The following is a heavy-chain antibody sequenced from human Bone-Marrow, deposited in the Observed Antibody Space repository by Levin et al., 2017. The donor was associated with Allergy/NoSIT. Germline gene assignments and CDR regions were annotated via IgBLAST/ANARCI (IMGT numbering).Heavy chain of an antibody. CDR3: ARDVSGYGEKKAFDI. J-gene: IGHJ3*02. CDR1: GASISSSY. V-gene: IGHV4-59*01. Sequence: PSETLSLTCSVSGASISSSYWSWIRQPPGKGLVWIGYIYYTGRTNYNPSLKSRVTISVDTSQNQLSLNLSSVTAADTAVYYCARDVSGYGEKKAFDIWGQGTRVTVSS. D-gene: IGHD3-22*01. CDR2: IYYTGRT.